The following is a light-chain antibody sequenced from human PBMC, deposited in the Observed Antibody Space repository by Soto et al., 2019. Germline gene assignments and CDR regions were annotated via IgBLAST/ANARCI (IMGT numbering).Light chain of an antibody. Sequence: EIVITQSPGTLSVSPGERATLSCRASQSVSSNLAWYQQKPGQAPRLLIYGASTRATGIPARFSGSGSGTEFPLTISSLQSEDFVVYYCQQYNNWPPLTFGGGTKVEIK. V-gene: IGKV3-15*01. CDR2: GAS. CDR1: QSVSSN. CDR3: QQYNNWPPLT. J-gene: IGKJ4*01.